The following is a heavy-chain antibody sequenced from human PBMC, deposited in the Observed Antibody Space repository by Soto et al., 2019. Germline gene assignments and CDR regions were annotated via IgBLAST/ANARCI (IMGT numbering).Heavy chain of an antibody. V-gene: IGHV1-69*06. CDR3: ARAGSSPNCFDP. CDR2: IIPIFGTA. Sequence: GASVKVSCKASGGTFSSYAISWVRQAPGQGLEWMGGIIPIFGTANYAQKFRGRVTITADKSTSTAYMELSSLRSEDTAVYYCARAGSSPNCFDPWGQGTLVTVSS. J-gene: IGHJ5*02. D-gene: IGHD6-6*01. CDR1: GGTFSSYA.